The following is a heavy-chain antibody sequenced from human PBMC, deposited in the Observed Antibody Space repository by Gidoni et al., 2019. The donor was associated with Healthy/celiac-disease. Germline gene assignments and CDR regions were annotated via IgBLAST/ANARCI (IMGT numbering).Heavy chain of an antibody. J-gene: IGHJ4*02. Sequence: QVQLVESGGGVVQPGRSLRLSCAAPGFTFSSYGMHWVRQAPGKGLEWVAVISYDGSNKYYADSVKGRFTISRDNSKNTLYLQMNSLRAEDTAVYYCAKDYYDSSGYYIVYYFDYWGQGTLVTVSS. D-gene: IGHD3-22*01. CDR1: GFTFSSYG. CDR2: ISYDGSNK. V-gene: IGHV3-30*18. CDR3: AKDYYDSSGYYIVYYFDY.